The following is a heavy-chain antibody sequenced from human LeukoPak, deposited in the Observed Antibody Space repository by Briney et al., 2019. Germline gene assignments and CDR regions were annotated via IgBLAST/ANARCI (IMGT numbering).Heavy chain of an antibody. CDR2: INSDGSST. Sequence: GGSLRLSCAASVFTFSSYWMHWVRQAPGKGLVWVSRINSDGSSTSYADSVKGRFTISRDNAKNTLYLQMKSLKAEDKDVYYCANEYKSGSYGHWGQGTLVTVST. J-gene: IGHJ4*02. V-gene: IGHV3-74*01. CDR3: ANEYKSGSYGH. D-gene: IGHD1-26*01. CDR1: VFTFSSYW.